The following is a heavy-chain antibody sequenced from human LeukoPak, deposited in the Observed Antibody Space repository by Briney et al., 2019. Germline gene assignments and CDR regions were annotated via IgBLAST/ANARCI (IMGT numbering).Heavy chain of an antibody. V-gene: IGHV4-59*08. CDR2: IYYSGST. CDR1: GGSISSYY. J-gene: IGHJ6*02. Sequence: SETLSLTCTVSGGSISSYYWSWIRQPPGKGLEWIGYIYYSGSTNYNPSLKSRVTISVDTPKNQFSLKLSSVTAADTAVYYCARLRSGDDYNFPRYYYYGMDVWGQGTTVTVSS. D-gene: IGHD5-24*01. CDR3: ARLRSGDDYNFPRYYYYGMDV.